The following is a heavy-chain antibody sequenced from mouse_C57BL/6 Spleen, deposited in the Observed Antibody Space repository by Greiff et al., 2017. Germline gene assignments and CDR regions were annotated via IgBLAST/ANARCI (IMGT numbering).Heavy chain of an antibody. D-gene: IGHD3-3*01. J-gene: IGHJ4*01. V-gene: IGHV2-9-1*01. CDR2: IWTGGGT. CDR1: GFSLTSYA. CDR3: ARNGDTELYDAMDY. Sequence: VQLQESGPGLVAPSQSLSITCTVSGFSLTSYAISWVRQPPGKGLEWLGVIWTGGGTNYNSALKSRLSISKDNSKSQVFLKMNSLQTDDTARYYCARNGDTELYDAMDYWGQGTSVTVSS.